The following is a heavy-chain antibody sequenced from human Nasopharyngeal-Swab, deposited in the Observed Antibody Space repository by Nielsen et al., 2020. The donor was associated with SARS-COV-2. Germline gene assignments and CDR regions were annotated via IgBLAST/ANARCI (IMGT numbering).Heavy chain of an antibody. CDR2: IYFSGNT. D-gene: IGHD6-19*01. J-gene: IGHJ5*02. V-gene: IGHV4-59*08. CDR3: ARHGTGWYEGWFDT. CDR1: GGSITTHY. Sequence: SETLSLTCTVSGGSITTHYWSWIRQPPGKGLEWIGYIYFSGNTKYNPSLSSRVTISLQTSENQMSLRLSSVIAADTAVYYCARHGTGWYEGWFDTWGQGTLVIVSS.